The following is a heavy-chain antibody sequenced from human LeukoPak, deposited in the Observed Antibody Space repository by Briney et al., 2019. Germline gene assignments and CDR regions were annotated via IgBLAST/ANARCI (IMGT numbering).Heavy chain of an antibody. V-gene: IGHV1-2*02. CDR2: INPNSGDT. J-gene: IGHJ5*02. CDR3: ARDKSGARNWFDP. Sequence: ASVKVSCKTSGYTFTGYYTHWVRQAPGQGLEWMGWINPNSGDTNYAQKFQGRVTMTRDTSISTAYMELSRLRSDDTAVYYCARDKSGARNWFDPWGQGTLVTVSS. D-gene: IGHD5-12*01. CDR1: GYTFTGYY.